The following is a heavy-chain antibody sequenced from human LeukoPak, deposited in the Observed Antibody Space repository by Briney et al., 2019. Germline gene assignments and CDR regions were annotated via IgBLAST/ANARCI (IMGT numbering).Heavy chain of an antibody. CDR3: ARVRVVTATRPGAFDY. CDR2: ISGSGGST. Sequence: PGGSLRLSCAASGFTFSSYGMSWVRQAPGKGLEWVSAISGSGGSTYYADSMKGRFTISRDNARNSLYLQMNSLRFDDTAVYYCARVRVVTATRPGAFDYWGQGTLVTVSS. D-gene: IGHD2-21*02. V-gene: IGHV3-23*01. CDR1: GFTFSSYG. J-gene: IGHJ4*02.